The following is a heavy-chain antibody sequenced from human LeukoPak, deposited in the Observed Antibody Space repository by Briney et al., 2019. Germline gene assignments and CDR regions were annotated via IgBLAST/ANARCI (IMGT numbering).Heavy chain of an antibody. CDR3: AKGFPYYYDSSGYYYDY. CDR2: ISGSGGST. D-gene: IGHD3-22*01. Sequence: SGGSLRLSCAASGFTFISYAMSWVRQAPGKGLEWVSAISGSGGSTYYADSVKGRFTISRDNSKNTLYLQMNSLRAEDTAVYYCAKGFPYYYDSSGYYYDYWGQGTLVTVSS. CDR1: GFTFISYA. V-gene: IGHV3-23*01. J-gene: IGHJ4*02.